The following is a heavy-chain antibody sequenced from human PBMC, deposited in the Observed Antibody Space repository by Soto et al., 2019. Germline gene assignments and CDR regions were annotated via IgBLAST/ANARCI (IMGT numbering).Heavy chain of an antibody. Sequence: GGSLRLSCAASGFTFSSYLMDWVRQAPGKGLVWVSRINSDGSRTTYADSVKGRFTISRDNAKNMLHLQMNSLRAEDTAVYYCARALTYYYDIDYWGQGTLVTVSS. D-gene: IGHD3-22*01. CDR3: ARALTYYYDIDY. J-gene: IGHJ4*02. V-gene: IGHV3-74*01. CDR2: INSDGSRT. CDR1: GFTFSSYL.